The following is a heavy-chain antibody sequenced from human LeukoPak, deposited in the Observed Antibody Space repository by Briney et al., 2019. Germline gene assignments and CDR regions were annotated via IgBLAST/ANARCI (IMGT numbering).Heavy chain of an antibody. D-gene: IGHD3-9*01. CDR2: IRYDGSNK. J-gene: IGHJ4*02. CDR1: GFTFSSYG. V-gene: IGHV3-30*02. Sequence: PGGSLRLSCAASGFTFSSYGMHWVRQAPGKGLEWVAFIRYDGSNKHYAEYLKGRFTISRDNSKNTLSLQMNSLRAEDTAVYYCAKGGKYDILTGFPRSRLLGDYWGQGTLVTVSS. CDR3: AKGGKYDILTGFPRSRLLGDY.